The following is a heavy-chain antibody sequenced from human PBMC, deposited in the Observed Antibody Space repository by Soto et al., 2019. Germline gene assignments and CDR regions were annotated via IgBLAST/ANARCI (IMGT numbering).Heavy chain of an antibody. D-gene: IGHD3-16*01. Sequence: ASVKVSCKASGGTFSSYVISWVRQAPGQGLEWMGGIIPIFGTANYAQKFQGRVTITADESTSTAYMELSSLRSEDTAVYYCARTYYDYVWGSYLSIAYWGQGTLVTVSS. J-gene: IGHJ4*02. CDR2: IIPIFGTA. V-gene: IGHV1-69*13. CDR3: ARTYYDYVWGSYLSIAY. CDR1: GGTFSSYV.